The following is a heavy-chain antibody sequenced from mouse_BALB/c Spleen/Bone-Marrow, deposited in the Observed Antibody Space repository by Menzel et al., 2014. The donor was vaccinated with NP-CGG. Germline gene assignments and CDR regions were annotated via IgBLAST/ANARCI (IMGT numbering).Heavy chain of an antibody. Sequence: VQLKDSGPELVKPGASVKMSCKASGYTFTSYVMHWVKQKPGQGLEWIGYINPYNDGTKYNEKSKGKATLTSDKSSSTAYMELSSLTSEDSAVYYCARWRYPYAMDYWGQGTSVTVSS. J-gene: IGHJ4*01. D-gene: IGHD5-1-1*01. CDR2: INPYNDGT. V-gene: IGHV1-14*01. CDR3: ARWRYPYAMDY. CDR1: GYTFTSYV.